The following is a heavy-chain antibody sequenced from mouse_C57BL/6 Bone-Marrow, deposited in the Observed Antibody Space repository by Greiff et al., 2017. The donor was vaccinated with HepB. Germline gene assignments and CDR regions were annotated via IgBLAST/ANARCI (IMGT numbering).Heavy chain of an antibody. CDR3: TGDNWGFAY. V-gene: IGHV14-4*01. CDR2: IDPENGDT. D-gene: IGHD4-1*01. J-gene: IGHJ3*01. Sequence: EVQGVESGAELVRPGASVKLSCTASGFNIKDDYMHWVKQRPEQGLEWIGWIDPENGDTEYASKFQGKATITADTSSNTAYLQLSSLTSEDTAVYYCTGDNWGFAYWGQGTLVTVSA. CDR1: GFNIKDDY.